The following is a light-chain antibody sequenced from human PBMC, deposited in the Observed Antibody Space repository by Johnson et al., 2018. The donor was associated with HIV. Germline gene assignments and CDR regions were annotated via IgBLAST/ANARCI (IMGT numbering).Light chain of an antibody. CDR2: ENN. J-gene: IGLJ1*01. CDR1: SSNIGNNY. Sequence: QSVLSQPPSVSAAPGQKVTISCSGSSSNIGNNYVSWYRQLPGTAPKLVIYENNKRPSGIPDRFSGSKSGTSATLGITRLQTGDEADYYCGTWDSSLRACLGTRTNVTVL. V-gene: IGLV1-51*02. CDR3: GTWDSSLRAC.